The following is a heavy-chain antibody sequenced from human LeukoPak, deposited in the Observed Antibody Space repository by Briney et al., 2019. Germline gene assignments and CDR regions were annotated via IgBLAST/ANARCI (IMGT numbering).Heavy chain of an antibody. V-gene: IGHV3-30*04. J-gene: IGHJ4*02. CDR2: ISYDGSNK. CDR3: ARGGVTHYFYY. D-gene: IGHD3-10*01. Sequence: PGRSLRLSCAASGFTFSSYAMHWVRQAPGKGLGWVAVISYDGSNKYYADSVKARFTISRDNSKNTLYLQMNSLRAEDTAVYYCARGGVTHYFYYWGQGTLVTVSS. CDR1: GFTFSSYA.